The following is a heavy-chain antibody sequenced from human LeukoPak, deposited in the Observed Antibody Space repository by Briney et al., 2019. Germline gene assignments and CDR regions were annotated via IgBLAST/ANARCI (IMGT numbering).Heavy chain of an antibody. CDR2: FDPEDGET. Sequence: ASVKVSCTVSGYTLTELSMHWVRQAPGKGLEWMGGFDPEDGETIYAQKFQGRVTMTEDTSTDTAYMELSSLRSEDTAVYYCATDLRNYYDSSGYTNQNFDYWGQGTLVTVSS. CDR3: ATDLRNYYDSSGYTNQNFDY. CDR1: GYTLTELS. V-gene: IGHV1-24*01. D-gene: IGHD3-22*01. J-gene: IGHJ4*02.